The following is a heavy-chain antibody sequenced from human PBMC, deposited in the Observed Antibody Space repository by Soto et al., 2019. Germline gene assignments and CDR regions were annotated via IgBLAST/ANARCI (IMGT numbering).Heavy chain of an antibody. V-gene: IGHV3-23*01. CDR3: AKDLRGPRSSNWFDP. Sequence: GGSLRLSCAASGFTFSSYAMSWVRQAPGKGLEWVSAISGSGGSTYYADSVKGRFTISRDNSKNTLYLQMNSLRAEDTAVYYCAKDLRGPRSSNWFDPWGQGTLVTVSS. D-gene: IGHD2-2*01. J-gene: IGHJ5*02. CDR1: GFTFSSYA. CDR2: ISGSGGST.